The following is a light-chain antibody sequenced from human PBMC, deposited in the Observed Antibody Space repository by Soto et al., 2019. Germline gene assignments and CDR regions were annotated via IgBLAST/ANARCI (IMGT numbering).Light chain of an antibody. CDR2: GNS. J-gene: IGLJ3*02. CDR3: QSHDSSLSGWV. Sequence: QSVLTQPPSVSGAPGQRVTISCTGSSSNIGAGYDVHWYQQLPGTAPKLLIYGNSNRPSGVPDRFSASKSGTSASLAITGLQDEDEADYYCQSHDSSLSGWVFGGGTKLTVL. V-gene: IGLV1-40*01. CDR1: SSNIGAGYD.